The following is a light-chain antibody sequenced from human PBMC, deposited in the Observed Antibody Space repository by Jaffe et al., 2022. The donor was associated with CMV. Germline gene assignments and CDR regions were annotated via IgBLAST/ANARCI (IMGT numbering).Light chain of an antibody. V-gene: IGKV3-11*01. Sequence: EIVLTQSPVTLSLSPGERATLSCRASQSINTYLAWYQQKPGQAPRLLIYDASGRATGIPARFSGSGSGTDFTLTISTLEAEDFAVYYCQQRINWPLTFGGGTKVEIK. CDR2: DAS. J-gene: IGKJ4*01. CDR1: QSINTY. CDR3: QQRINWPLT.